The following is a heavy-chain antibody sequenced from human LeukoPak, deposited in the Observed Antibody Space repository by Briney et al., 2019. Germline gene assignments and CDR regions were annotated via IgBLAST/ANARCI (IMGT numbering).Heavy chain of an antibody. J-gene: IGHJ4*02. Sequence: SETLSLTCTVSGGSISSSSYYWGWIRQPPGKGLEWIGSIYYSGSTYYNPSLKSRVTISVDTSKNQFSLKLSSVTAADTAVYYCLKGDYTGPHPIHWGQGTLVTVS. CDR2: IYYSGST. CDR1: GGSISSSSYY. V-gene: IGHV4-39*01. CDR3: LKGDYTGPHPIH. D-gene: IGHD4-17*01.